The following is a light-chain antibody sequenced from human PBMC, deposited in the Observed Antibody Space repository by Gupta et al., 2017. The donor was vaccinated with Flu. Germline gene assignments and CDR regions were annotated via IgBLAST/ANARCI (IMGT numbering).Light chain of an antibody. V-gene: IGKV2-28*01. CDR3: MQALQTPPYT. J-gene: IGKJ2*01. CDR2: LGS. CDR1: QSLLHSNGYNY. Sequence: DIVMTQSPLSLPVTLGEPASISCRSSQSLLHSNGYNYLDWYLQKPVQSPQLLIYLGSNRASGVPDRFSGSGSGTDFTLKISRVEAEDVGVYYCMQALQTPPYTFGEGTKLEIK.